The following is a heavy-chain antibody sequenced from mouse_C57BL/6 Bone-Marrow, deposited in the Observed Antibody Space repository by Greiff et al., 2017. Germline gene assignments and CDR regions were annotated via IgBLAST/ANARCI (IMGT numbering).Heavy chain of an antibody. CDR2: INPGSGGT. CDR3: AREGRRRDGGGFDD. CDR1: GYAFTNYL. V-gene: IGHV1-54*01. J-gene: IGHJ2*01. Sequence: QVQLQQSGAELVRPGTSVKVSCKASGYAFTNYLIEWVKQRPGQGLEWIGVINPGSGGTNYNEKFKGKATLTVDKSSSTAYMQLSSLTSEDSAVYFCAREGRRRDGGGFDDWGQGTTLTVSS. D-gene: IGHD3-3*01.